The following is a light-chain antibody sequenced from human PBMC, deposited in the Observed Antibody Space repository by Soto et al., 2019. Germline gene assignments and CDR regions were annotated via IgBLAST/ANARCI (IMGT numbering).Light chain of an antibody. CDR1: QGISSY. CDR3: QQLNSYSVT. CDR2: AAS. J-gene: IGKJ2*01. Sequence: IQLTQSPSSLSASVGDRVTITCRASQGISSYLAWYQQKPGKAPKLLIYAASTLQSGVPSRFSGSGSGTDFTLTISSLQPEDFATYHCQQLNSYSVTFGQGTKLEIK. V-gene: IGKV1-9*01.